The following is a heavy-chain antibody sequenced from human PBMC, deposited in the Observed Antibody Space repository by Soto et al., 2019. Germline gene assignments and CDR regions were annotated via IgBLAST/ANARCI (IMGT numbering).Heavy chain of an antibody. CDR3: ARGRDAASQFYTPQGMDV. Sequence: GAAVKVSCKAAGYNLGACYTYWVRQTPGRGREWVGLMDTITGGTDSEERLRDRVTMTRDTSINTAYMELRRLRSDDTAIYFCARGRDAASQFYTPQGMDVWGQGTTVTVSS. D-gene: IGHD2-15*01. CDR1: GYNLGACY. CDR2: MDTITGGT. J-gene: IGHJ6*02. V-gene: IGHV1-2*02.